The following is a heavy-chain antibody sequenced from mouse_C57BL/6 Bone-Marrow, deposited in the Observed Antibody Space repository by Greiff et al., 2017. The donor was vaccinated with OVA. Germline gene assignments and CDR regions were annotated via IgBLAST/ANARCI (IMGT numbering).Heavy chain of an antibody. CDR2: SRNKANDYTT. V-gene: IGHV7-1*01. CDR3: ARDAGNYYDMDD. CDR1: GFTFSDFY. Sequence: EVKLVESGGGLVQSGRSLRLSCATSGFTFSDFYMEWVRQAPGKGLEWIAASRNKANDYTTEYSASVKGRFIVSRDTSQSILYLQMNALRAEDTAIYYCARDAGNYYDMDDWGQGTSVTVSS. J-gene: IGHJ4*01.